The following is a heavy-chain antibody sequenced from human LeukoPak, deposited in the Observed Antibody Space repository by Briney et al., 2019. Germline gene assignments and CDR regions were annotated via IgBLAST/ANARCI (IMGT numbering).Heavy chain of an antibody. Sequence: EASVKVSCKASGYTFTSYDINWVRQATGQGLEWMGSMNPNSGNTGYAQKFQGRVTMTRNTSISTAYMELSSLRSEDTAVYYCARGSYYYDSSGYSLFDYWGQGTLVTVSS. CDR2: MNPNSGNT. J-gene: IGHJ4*02. CDR3: ARGSYYYDSSGYSLFDY. V-gene: IGHV1-8*01. CDR1: GYTFTSYD. D-gene: IGHD3-22*01.